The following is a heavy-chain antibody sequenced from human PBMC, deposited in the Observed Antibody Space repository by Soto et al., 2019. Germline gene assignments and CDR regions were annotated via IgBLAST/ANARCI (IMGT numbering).Heavy chain of an antibody. D-gene: IGHD4-17*01. J-gene: IGHJ4*02. V-gene: IGHV2-5*02. Sequence: IGGVGVGWIRQPPGKALEWLAVIYWDGDKLYSPSLKSRLSIDKDTSKNQVVLTMTNMDPVDTATYYCAHSPFYGDKLDYWGQGTLVSVSS. CDR1: IGGVG. CDR2: IYWDGDK. CDR3: AHSPFYGDKLDY.